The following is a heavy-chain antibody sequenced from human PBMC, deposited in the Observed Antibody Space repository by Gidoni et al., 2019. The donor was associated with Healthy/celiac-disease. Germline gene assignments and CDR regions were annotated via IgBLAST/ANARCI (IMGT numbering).Heavy chain of an antibody. J-gene: IGHJ4*02. V-gene: IGHV3-11*06. CDR1: GFTFSDYY. CDR2: ISSSSSYT. CDR3: ARDRWYKDERSPLDY. D-gene: IGHD6-13*01. Sequence: QVQLVESGGGLVKPGGSLRPSCSPSGFTFSDYYMSWIRQAPGKGLEWVSYISSSSSYTNYADSVKGRFTISRDNAKNSLYLQMNSLRAEDTAVYYCARDRWYKDERSPLDYWGQGTLVTVAS.